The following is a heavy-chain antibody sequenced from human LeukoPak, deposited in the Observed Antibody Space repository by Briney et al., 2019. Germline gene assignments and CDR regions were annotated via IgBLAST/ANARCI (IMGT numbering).Heavy chain of an antibody. CDR1: GFTFSSYA. CDR3: ARDSGLGVVTPELFDY. Sequence: GGSLRLSCAASGFTFSSYAMSWVRQAPGKGLEWVSAISGSGGSTYYADSVKGRFTISRDNSKNTLYLQMNSLRAEDTAVYYCARDSGLGVVTPELFDYWGQGTLVTVSS. J-gene: IGHJ4*02. CDR2: ISGSGGST. D-gene: IGHD3-3*01. V-gene: IGHV3-23*01.